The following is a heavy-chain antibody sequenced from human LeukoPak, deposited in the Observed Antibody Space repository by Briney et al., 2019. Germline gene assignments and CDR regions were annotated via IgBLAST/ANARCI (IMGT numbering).Heavy chain of an antibody. Sequence: PGGSLRLSCAASGFTFSNYEMNWVGQAPGKGLEWVSYISRSSGSSIYYADSVKGRFTISRDNAKNSLYLQMNSLRAEDTAVYYCARDSSGWYYFDYWGQGILVTVSS. J-gene: IGHJ4*02. CDR1: GFTFSNYE. D-gene: IGHD6-19*01. CDR2: ISRSSGSSI. CDR3: ARDSSGWYYFDY. V-gene: IGHV3-48*03.